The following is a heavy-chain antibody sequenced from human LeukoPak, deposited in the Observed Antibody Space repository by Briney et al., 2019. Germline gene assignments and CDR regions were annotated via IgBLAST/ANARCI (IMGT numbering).Heavy chain of an antibody. CDR2: IYHSGST. CDR1: TYSISSAYY. V-gene: IGHV4-38-2*02. Sequence: PSETLSLTCSVSTYSISSAYYWGWIRQPPGKGLQWIGSIYHSGSTSYNPSLKSRVTISVDTSKNQFSLKLSSVTAADTAVYYCARDNYGSGSYSDWFDPWGQGTLVTVSS. CDR3: ARDNYGSGSYSDWFDP. J-gene: IGHJ5*02. D-gene: IGHD3-10*01.